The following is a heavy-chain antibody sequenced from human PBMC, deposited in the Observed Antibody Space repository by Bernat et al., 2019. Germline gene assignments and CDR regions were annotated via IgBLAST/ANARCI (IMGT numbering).Heavy chain of an antibody. Sequence: EVQLVESGGGLVQPGGSLRLSCAASGFTFSSYWMHWVRQAPGKGLVWVSRIISDGSSTSYADSVKGRFTISRDNAKNTLYLQMNSLRAEDTAVYYCARWTYYYDSSGYLDYWGQGTLVTVSS. D-gene: IGHD3-22*01. CDR3: ARWTYYYDSSGYLDY. V-gene: IGHV3-74*01. CDR2: IISDGSST. J-gene: IGHJ4*02. CDR1: GFTFSSYW.